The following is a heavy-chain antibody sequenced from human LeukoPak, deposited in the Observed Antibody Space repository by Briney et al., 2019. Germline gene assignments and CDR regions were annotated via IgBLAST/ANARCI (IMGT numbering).Heavy chain of an antibody. J-gene: IGHJ4*02. CDR1: GGSIRTSSYC. V-gene: IGHV4-39*01. D-gene: IGHD2-21*02. CDR2: IYYSGST. Sequence: SETLSLTCTVSGGSIRTSSYCWGWIRQPPGKGLEWIATIYYSGSTYYSPSLKSRVTISVDTSKNQFSLKLSSVTAADTAVYYCARRGVTQYYFDYWGRGTLVTVSS. CDR3: ARRGVTQYYFDY.